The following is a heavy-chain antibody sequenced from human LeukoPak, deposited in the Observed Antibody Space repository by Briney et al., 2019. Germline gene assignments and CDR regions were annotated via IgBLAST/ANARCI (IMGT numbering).Heavy chain of an antibody. Sequence: PSETLSLTCTVSGGSISSYYWSWIRQPPGKGLEWIGYISYSGSTNYNPSLKSRVTISVHTSKNQFSLKLSSVTAADTAVYYCARHTSGTYGGYFDYWGQGTLVTVSS. CDR1: GGSISSYY. CDR3: ARHTSGTYGGYFDY. D-gene: IGHD1-26*01. V-gene: IGHV4-59*08. J-gene: IGHJ4*02. CDR2: ISYSGST.